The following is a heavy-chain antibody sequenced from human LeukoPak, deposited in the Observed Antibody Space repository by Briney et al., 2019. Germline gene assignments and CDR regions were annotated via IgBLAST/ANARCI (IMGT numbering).Heavy chain of an antibody. CDR3: ARRRGYSYDLFDY. CDR2: INHSGST. J-gene: IGHJ4*02. CDR1: GGSFSGYY. D-gene: IGHD5-18*01. V-gene: IGHV4-34*01. Sequence: SETLSLTCAVYGGSFSGYYWSWIRQPPGKGLEWIGEINHSGSTNYNPSLKSRVTISVDTSKNQFSLKLSSVTAADTAVYYCARRRGYSYDLFDYWGQGTLVTVSS.